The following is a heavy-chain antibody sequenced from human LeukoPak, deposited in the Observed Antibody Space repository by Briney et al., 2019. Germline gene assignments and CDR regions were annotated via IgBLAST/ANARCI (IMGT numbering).Heavy chain of an antibody. Sequence: GGSLRLSCAASGFTFSSYAMSWVRQAPEKGLEWVSTISNSGDNTFYADSVKGRFTISRDNSKNTLYLQLNSLRAEDTAVYYCAKYSRHFDFWGQGTLVTVSS. CDR1: GFTFSSYA. V-gene: IGHV3-23*01. J-gene: IGHJ4*02. CDR2: ISNSGDNT. D-gene: IGHD5-18*01. CDR3: AKYSRHFDF.